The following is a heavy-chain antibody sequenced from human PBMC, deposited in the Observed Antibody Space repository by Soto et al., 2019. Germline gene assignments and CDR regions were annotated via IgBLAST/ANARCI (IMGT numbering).Heavy chain of an antibody. J-gene: IGHJ6*02. CDR1: GGSISSGGYY. D-gene: IGHD5-18*01. Sequence: TLALTCTVSGGSISSGGYYGSWIRQHPGKGLEWIGYIYYSGSTYYNPSLKSRVTISVDTSKNQFSLKLSSVTAADTAVYYCARTGIRLPGGYYYGMDVWGQGTTVTVSS. V-gene: IGHV4-31*03. CDR2: IYYSGST. CDR3: ARTGIRLPGGYYYGMDV.